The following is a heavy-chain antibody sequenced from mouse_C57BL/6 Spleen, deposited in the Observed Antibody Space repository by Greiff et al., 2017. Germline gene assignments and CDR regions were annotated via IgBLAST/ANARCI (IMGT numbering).Heavy chain of an antibody. Sequence: VQLQQSGPELVKPGASVKIPRKASGYTFTDHNMDWVKQSHGKSLEWIGDINPNNGGTTYNQKFKGKATLTVDKSSSTTYMELRSRTSEDTAVYYCASGYGRTLYYAMDYWGQGTSVTVSS. CDR1: GYTFTDHN. CDR3: ASGYGRTLYYAMDY. V-gene: IGHV1-18*01. CDR2: INPNNGGT. J-gene: IGHJ4*01. D-gene: IGHD1-1*01.